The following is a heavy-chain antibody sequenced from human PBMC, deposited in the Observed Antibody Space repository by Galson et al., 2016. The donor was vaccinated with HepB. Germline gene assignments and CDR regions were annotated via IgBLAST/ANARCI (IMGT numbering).Heavy chain of an antibody. CDR2: ISFDGSKR. CDR1: GFTFSNYA. CDR3: AREGTVGEFFDF. V-gene: IGHV3-30*03. Sequence: SLRLSCAASGFTFSNYAMHWVRQAPGKGLEWVALISFDGSKRHYADSVKGRFSISRDNSKNTVYVQMNNLRTEDTAVYYCAREGTVGEFFDFWGQGTLVPVST. D-gene: IGHD3-10*01. J-gene: IGHJ4*02.